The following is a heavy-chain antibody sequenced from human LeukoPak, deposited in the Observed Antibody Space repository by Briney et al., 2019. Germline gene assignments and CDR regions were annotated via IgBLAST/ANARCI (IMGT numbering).Heavy chain of an antibody. J-gene: IGHJ4*02. CDR2: INHSGST. CDR1: GGSFSGYY. V-gene: IGHV4-34*01. Sequence: PSETLSLTCAVYGGSFSGYYWSWIRQPPGKGLEWIGEINHSGSTNYNPSLKSRVTISVDTSKNQFSLKLSSVTAADTAVYYCARGEMELRPLVYWGQGTLVTVSS. CDR3: ARGEMELRPLVY. D-gene: IGHD1-26*01.